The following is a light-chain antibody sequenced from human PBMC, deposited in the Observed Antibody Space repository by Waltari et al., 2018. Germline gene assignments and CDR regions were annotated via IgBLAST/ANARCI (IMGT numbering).Light chain of an antibody. CDR1: QGISSY. J-gene: IGKJ4*01. CDR2: AAS. Sequence: DIQLTQSPSFLSASVGDRVTITCRASQGISSYLAWYQQKQGKAPKLLIYAASTLQSGVPSRFSGSGSGTEFTLTISSLQPEDFATYYCQQLNSYSLTFGGGTKVEIK. CDR3: QQLNSYSLT. V-gene: IGKV1-9*01.